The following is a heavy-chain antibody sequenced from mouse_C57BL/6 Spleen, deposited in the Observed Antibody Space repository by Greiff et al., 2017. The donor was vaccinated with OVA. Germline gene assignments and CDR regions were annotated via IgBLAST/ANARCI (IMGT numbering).Heavy chain of an antibody. V-gene: IGHV5-12*01. CDR3: GRHVGSGYAVDY. CDR2: ISNGGGSI. J-gene: IGHJ4*01. Sequence: EVKLMESGGGLVQPGGSLKLSCAASGFTFSDYYMYWVRQTPEKRLEWVAYISNGGGSIYYPDTVMGRFTISRDNAKNTLYLQMSRLKSEETAMYYYGRHVGSGYAVDYWGQGTSVTVSS. D-gene: IGHD6-1*01. CDR1: GFTFSDYY.